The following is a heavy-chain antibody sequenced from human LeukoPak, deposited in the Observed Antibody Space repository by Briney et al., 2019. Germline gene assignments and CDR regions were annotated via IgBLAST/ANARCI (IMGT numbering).Heavy chain of an antibody. J-gene: IGHJ4*02. CDR2: IYPGDSDI. V-gene: IGHV5-51*01. D-gene: IGHD3-10*01. CDR1: GNSFSSNW. CDR3: TSPEGVPYSFDY. Sequence: GESLKISCNGSGNSFSSNWTGWVRPVPGKGLEWMGIIYPGDSDIRYSPSFQGLVTISADTSISTAYLQWSSLKASDTAMYYCTSPEGVPYSFDYWGQGTLVTVSS.